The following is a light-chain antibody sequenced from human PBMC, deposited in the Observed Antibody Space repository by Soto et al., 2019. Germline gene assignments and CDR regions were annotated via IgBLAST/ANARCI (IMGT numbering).Light chain of an antibody. V-gene: IGLV2-8*01. CDR1: SSNVGGYKY. CDR2: EVN. J-gene: IGLJ1*01. CDR3: SSYAGINNLGV. Sequence: QSALTQPPSASGPPGQSLTIPSPGTSSNVGGYKYVSWYQQHPGKAPKLMIFEVNNRPSGVPDRFSGSKSGNTASLTVSGLQAEDEADYYCSSYAGINNLGVFGTGTKLTVL.